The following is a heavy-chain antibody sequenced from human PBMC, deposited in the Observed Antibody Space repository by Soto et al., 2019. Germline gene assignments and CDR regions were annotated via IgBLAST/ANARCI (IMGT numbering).Heavy chain of an antibody. D-gene: IGHD6-6*01. CDR2: ISYDGSNK. CDR3: ARGYFEYSSSSPWFDP. V-gene: IGHV3-30-3*01. J-gene: IGHJ5*02. Sequence: GGSLRLSCAASGFTFSSYAMHWVRQAPGKGLEWVAVISYDGSNKYYADSVKGRFTISRDNSKNTLYLQMNSLRAEDTAVYYCARGYFEYSSSSPWFDPWGQGXLVTVSS. CDR1: GFTFSSYA.